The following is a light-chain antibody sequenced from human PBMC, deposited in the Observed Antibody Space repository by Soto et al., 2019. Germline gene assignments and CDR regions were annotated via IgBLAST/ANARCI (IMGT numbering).Light chain of an antibody. Sequence: DIQMTQSPSSLSASVGDRVIITCRASQSATNYLNWYQQKQGKAPKLLIYAPSTLQGGVRSRFGGSGSGTEFTLTISTLQPDDFAAYYCQQSYITPYTVAQGTKVDSK. CDR2: APS. CDR3: QQSYITPYT. CDR1: QSATNY. V-gene: IGKV1-39*01. J-gene: IGKJ2*01.